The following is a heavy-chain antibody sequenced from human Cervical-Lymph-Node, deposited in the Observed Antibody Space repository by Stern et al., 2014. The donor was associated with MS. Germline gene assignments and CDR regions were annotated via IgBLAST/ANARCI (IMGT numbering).Heavy chain of an antibody. J-gene: IGHJ3*02. CDR2: IYPGDSDT. V-gene: IGHV5-51*01. D-gene: IGHD3-22*01. CDR1: GYSFSNFW. CDR3: LRRRYSGGYDTFDI. Sequence: EVQLVESGAEVKKPGESLKISCKTSGYSFSNFWIGWVRQMPGKGLEWMGIIYPGDSDTTYRPSFQGQVTISADESFSTAYLQWRSLKASDTAMYYCLRRRYSGGYDTFDIWGQGTMLIVSS.